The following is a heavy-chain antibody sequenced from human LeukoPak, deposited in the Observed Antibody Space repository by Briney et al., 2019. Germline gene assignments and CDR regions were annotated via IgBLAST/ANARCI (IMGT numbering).Heavy chain of an antibody. D-gene: IGHD2/OR15-2a*01. CDR3: ARAVEYSVGAPGFDY. V-gene: IGHV4-38-2*02. CDR1: GYSISSGYY. Sequence: PSETLSLTCTVSGYSISSGYYWGWIRQPPGKGLEWIGSIYHSGSTYYNPPLKSRVTISVDTSKNQFSLKLSSVTAADTAVYYCARAVEYSVGAPGFDYWGQGTLVTVSS. CDR2: IYHSGST. J-gene: IGHJ4*02.